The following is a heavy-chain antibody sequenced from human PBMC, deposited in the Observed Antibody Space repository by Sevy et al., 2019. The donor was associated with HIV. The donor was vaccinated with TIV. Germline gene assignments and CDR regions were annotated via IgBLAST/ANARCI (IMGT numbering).Heavy chain of an antibody. CDR1: GFTFSSYS. CDR3: ARDKRRTLGAEYYYYCMDV. CDR2: ISSSSSTI. V-gene: IGHV3-48*01. Sequence: GGSLRLSCAASGFTFSSYSMNWVRQAPGKGLEWVSYISSSSSTIYYADSVKGRFTISRDNAKNSLYLQMNSLRAEDTAVYYCARDKRRTLGAEYYYYCMDVWGQGTTVTVSS. D-gene: IGHD7-27*01. J-gene: IGHJ6*02.